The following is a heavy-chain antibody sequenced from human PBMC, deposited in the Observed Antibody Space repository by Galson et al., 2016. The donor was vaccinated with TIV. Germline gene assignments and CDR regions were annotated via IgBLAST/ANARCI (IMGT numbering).Heavy chain of an antibody. CDR3: ARVDYGGFHY. Sequence: LSLTCTVSGGSISSHYWSWIRQPPGKGLEWIGYIYYTGSTYYSPSLKRRATISLDTSKNQLSLRLSSVTAADTAVYYCARVDYGGFHYWGQGILVTVSS. J-gene: IGHJ4*02. V-gene: IGHV4-59*11. CDR1: GGSISSHY. D-gene: IGHD4/OR15-4a*01. CDR2: IYYTGST.